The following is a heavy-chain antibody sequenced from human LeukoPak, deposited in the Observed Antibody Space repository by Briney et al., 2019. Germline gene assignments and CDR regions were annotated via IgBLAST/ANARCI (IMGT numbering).Heavy chain of an antibody. CDR1: GFTFNRYW. V-gene: IGHV3-7*03. J-gene: IGHJ6*02. CDR3: ARGPLYQVPYHSHHYGLDV. CDR2: IKQDGSEK. Sequence: PGESLRLSCEAAGFTFNRYWTTWVRQAPGKGLEWVASIKQDGSEKYYVDSVKGRFTISRDNAKNSLFLQMRSLRAEDTALYYCARGPLYQVPYHSHHYGLDVWGQGTTVTVSS. D-gene: IGHD2-2*01.